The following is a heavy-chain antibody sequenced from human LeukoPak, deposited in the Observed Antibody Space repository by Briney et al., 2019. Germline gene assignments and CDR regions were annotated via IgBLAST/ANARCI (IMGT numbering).Heavy chain of an antibody. CDR2: IYYSGST. Sequence: SETLSLTCTVSGGSISSRSFYWGWIRQPPGKGLEWLGSIYYSGSTYYNPSLKSRVTISVDTSKNQFSLKLSSVTAADTAVYYCARHEPLYSSGLGVEDYWGQGSLVTVSS. V-gene: IGHV4-39*01. D-gene: IGHD6-19*01. CDR3: ARHEPLYSSGLGVEDY. J-gene: IGHJ4*02. CDR1: GGSISSRSFY.